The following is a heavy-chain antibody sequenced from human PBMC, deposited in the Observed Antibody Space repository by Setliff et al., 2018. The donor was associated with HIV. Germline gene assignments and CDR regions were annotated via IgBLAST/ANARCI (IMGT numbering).Heavy chain of an antibody. CDR3: ARTRGRAPVSYYFDN. J-gene: IGHJ4*02. CDR1: GGSISGYY. Sequence: SETLSLTCSVSGGSISGYYWSWVRQPPGRGLQWIGYVSYSGSTSYNPSLNSRVTLSVDTSRDQFSLKLSSVTAADTAVYYCARTRGRAPVSYYFDNWGQGRLVTVSS. D-gene: IGHD2-2*01. V-gene: IGHV4-59*01. CDR2: VSYSGST.